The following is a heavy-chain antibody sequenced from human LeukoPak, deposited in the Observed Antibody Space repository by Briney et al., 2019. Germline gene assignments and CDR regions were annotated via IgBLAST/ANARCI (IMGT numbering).Heavy chain of an antibody. Sequence: SETLSLTYTVSGGSISSSSYYWGWIRQPPGKGLEWIGSIYYSGSTYYNPSLKSRVTMSVDTSKNQFSLKLSSVTAADTAVYYCARDLMTNYYYYYYMDVWGKGTTVTVSS. CDR1: GGSISSSSYY. CDR3: ARDLMTNYYYYYYMDV. J-gene: IGHJ6*03. CDR2: IYYSGST. D-gene: IGHD3-16*01. V-gene: IGHV4-39*07.